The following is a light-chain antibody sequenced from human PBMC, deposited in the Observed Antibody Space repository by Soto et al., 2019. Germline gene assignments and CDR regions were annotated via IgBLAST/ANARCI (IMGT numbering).Light chain of an antibody. CDR2: DAS. CDR3: QQFNSYPLT. J-gene: IGKJ4*01. Sequence: AIQLTQSPSSLSASVGDRVTITCRASQGISSALAWYQQKPGKAPKLLIYDASSLESGVPSRFSGSGSGTYFTLTISSLPPEDFATYYCQQFNSYPLTFGGGTKVEIK. CDR1: QGISSA. V-gene: IGKV1-13*02.